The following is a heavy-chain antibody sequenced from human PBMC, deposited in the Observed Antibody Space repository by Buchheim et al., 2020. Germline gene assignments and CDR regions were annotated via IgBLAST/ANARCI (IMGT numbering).Heavy chain of an antibody. V-gene: IGHV4-30-4*01. CDR2: IYYSGST. CDR1: GGPISSVDYY. Sequence: QVQLQESGPGLVKPSQTLSLTCTVSGGPISSVDYYWSWIRQPPGKGLEWIGYIYYSGSTYYNPSLKRRVTLSVDPSTHHFSLTLRSVTAADTAVEYCARVIVPEYYFDYWGQGTL. D-gene: IGHD2-2*01. J-gene: IGHJ4*02. CDR3: ARVIVPEYYFDY.